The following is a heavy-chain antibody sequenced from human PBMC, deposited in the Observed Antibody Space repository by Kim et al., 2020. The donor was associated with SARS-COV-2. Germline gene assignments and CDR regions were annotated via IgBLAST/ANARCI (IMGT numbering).Heavy chain of an antibody. V-gene: IGHV1-69*01. Sequence: AQKFQGRVTITADESTSTAYMELSSLRSEDTAVYYCARLGRYSSSWYEDYWGQGTLVTVSS. CDR3: ARLGRYSSSWYEDY. J-gene: IGHJ4*02. D-gene: IGHD6-13*01.